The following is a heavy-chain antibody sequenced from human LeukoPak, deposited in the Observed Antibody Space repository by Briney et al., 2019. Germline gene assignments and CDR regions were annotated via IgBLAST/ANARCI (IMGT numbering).Heavy chain of an antibody. CDR2: IYSGGST. Sequence: GGSLRLSCAASGFTVSSNYMSWVRQAPGKGQEWVSVIYSGGSTYYADSVKGRFTISRDNSKNTLYLQMNSLRAEDTAVYYCASPYGDYASGMDVWGQGTTVTVSS. CDR3: ASPYGDYASGMDV. CDR1: GFTVSSNY. D-gene: IGHD4-17*01. V-gene: IGHV3-66*01. J-gene: IGHJ6*02.